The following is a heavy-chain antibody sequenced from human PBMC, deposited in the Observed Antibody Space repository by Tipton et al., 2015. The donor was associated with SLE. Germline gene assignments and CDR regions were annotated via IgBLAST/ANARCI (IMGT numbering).Heavy chain of an antibody. Sequence: QLVQSGAEVKEPGESLKISCKGSGYIFTTHWIGWVRQMPGKGLEWMGIIYPGDSDTRYSPSFRGQVIISTDKSISTAYLQWSSLKASDTAMYYCARLITVGAKEARGFDYWGQGTLVTVSS. CDR1: GYIFTTHW. CDR2: IYPGDSDT. J-gene: IGHJ4*02. CDR3: ARLITVGAKEARGFDY. D-gene: IGHD4/OR15-4a*01. V-gene: IGHV5-51*01.